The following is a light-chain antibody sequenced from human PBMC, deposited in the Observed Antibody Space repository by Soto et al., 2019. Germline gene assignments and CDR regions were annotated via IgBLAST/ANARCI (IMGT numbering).Light chain of an antibody. V-gene: IGLV2-11*01. CDR1: SSDVRTYNY. CDR3: CSYTTSSTLV. CDR2: DVT. Sequence: QSALTQPRSVSGSAGESVTISCTGTSSDVRTYNYVSWYQQQPDKAPKLVIYDVTERPSGVPDRFSGSKSDNTASLTISGLQAEDEADYYCCSYTTSSTLVFGGGTQLTVL. J-gene: IGLJ2*01.